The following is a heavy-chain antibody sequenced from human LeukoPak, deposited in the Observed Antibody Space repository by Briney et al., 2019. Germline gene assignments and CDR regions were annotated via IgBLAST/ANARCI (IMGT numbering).Heavy chain of an antibody. CDR3: AELGITMIGGV. CDR2: ISGSDGTT. Sequence: PGGSLRLSCAASGFTFSSYAMSWVRQAPGKVLEWVSAISGSDGTTYYADSVKGRFTISRDNSKYTLSLQMNSLRAEDTAVYYCAELGITMIGGVWGKGTTVTISS. D-gene: IGHD3-10*02. CDR1: GFTFSSYA. V-gene: IGHV3-23*01. J-gene: IGHJ6*04.